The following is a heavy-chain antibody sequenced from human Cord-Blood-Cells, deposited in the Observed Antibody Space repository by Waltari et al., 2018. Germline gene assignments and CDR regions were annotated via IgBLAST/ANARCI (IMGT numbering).Heavy chain of an antibody. J-gene: IGHJ4*02. D-gene: IGHD1-26*01. CDR2: ISGSGVSH. Sequence: EVQLLESGGGLVQPGGSLRLSCAASGFTFSSYAMSWVRPAPGKGLGWFSCISGSGVSHNYADSVEGRFTISRDNSKNTLYLQMNSLRAEDTAVYYCARHGPGKWVDYWGQGTLVTVSS. V-gene: IGHV3-23*01. CDR1: GFTFSSYA. CDR3: ARHGPGKWVDY.